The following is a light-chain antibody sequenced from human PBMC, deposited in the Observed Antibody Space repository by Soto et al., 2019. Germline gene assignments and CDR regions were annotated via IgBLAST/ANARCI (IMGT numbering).Light chain of an antibody. J-gene: IGKJ2*01. CDR3: QQYGSSPPYT. V-gene: IGKV3-20*01. Sequence: EVVLTQSPGTLSLSPGERATLSCRASQSVSNNYFAWYQQKPGQAPRLLIFGSSDRATGTPDRFSGSGSGTDFTLTISILEPEDCAVYYCQQYGSSPPYTFGQGTKLEIK. CDR2: GSS. CDR1: QSVSNNY.